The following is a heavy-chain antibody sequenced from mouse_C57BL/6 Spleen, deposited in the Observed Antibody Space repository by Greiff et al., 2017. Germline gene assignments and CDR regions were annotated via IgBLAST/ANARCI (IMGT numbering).Heavy chain of an antibody. D-gene: IGHD2-12*01. J-gene: IGHJ1*03. CDR3: ARLLYGGYFDV. CDR2: IYPGDGDT. CDR1: GYAFSSSW. V-gene: IGHV1-82*01. Sequence: VQLQESGPELVKPGASVQISCKASGYAFSSSWMNWVKQRPGKGLEWIGRIYPGDGDTNYNGKFKGKATLTADKSSSTAYMQLSGLTSEDSAVYFCARLLYGGYFDVWGTGTTVTVSS.